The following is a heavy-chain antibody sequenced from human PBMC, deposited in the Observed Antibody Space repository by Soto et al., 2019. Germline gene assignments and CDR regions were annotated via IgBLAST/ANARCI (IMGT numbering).Heavy chain of an antibody. D-gene: IGHD2-2*01. Sequence: SHTLSLTCAISGYSVSTNSAALDFIIQSPSRGLEWLGRTYYRSKWYNDYAVSVKGRITINPDTSNNQFSLQLNSVTPDDTAVYYCARLVGNSWLDSWGQGTLVTVSS. J-gene: IGHJ5*01. CDR3: ARLVGNSWLDS. V-gene: IGHV6-1*01. CDR2: TYYRSKWYN. CDR1: GYSVSTNSAA.